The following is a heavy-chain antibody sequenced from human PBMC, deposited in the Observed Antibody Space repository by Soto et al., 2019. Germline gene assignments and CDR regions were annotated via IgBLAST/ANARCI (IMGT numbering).Heavy chain of an antibody. V-gene: IGHV1-69*01. Sequence: QVQLVQSGAEVKKPGSSVKVSCKASGGTFSSYAISWVRQAPGQGLEWMGGIIPIFGTANYAQKFQGRVTITADESTSAAYRELSSLRFEGTALYYGAGGGPRGRFEELSCADYWGQGTLVTVSS. CDR3: AGGGPRGRFEELSCADY. CDR1: GGTFSSYA. J-gene: IGHJ4*02. D-gene: IGHD3-10*01. CDR2: IIPIFGTA.